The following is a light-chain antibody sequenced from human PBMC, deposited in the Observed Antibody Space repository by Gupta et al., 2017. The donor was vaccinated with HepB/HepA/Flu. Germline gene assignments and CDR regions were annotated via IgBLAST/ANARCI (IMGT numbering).Light chain of an antibody. CDR1: QAVGYA. J-gene: IGKJ2*01. CDR3: QQYDAYPYT. Sequence: DIQMTQSPSSLSASVGDRVTITCRASQAVGYALAWFQQKPGKAPKPLIYASSDLQSGVPSRFSGSGSETEFTLTISSLQPEDSATYYCQQYDAYPYTFGQGTNLEI. CDR2: ASS. V-gene: IGKV1-16*01.